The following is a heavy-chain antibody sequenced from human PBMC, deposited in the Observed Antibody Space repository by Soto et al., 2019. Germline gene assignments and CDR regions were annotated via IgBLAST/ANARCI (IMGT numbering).Heavy chain of an antibody. D-gene: IGHD3-22*01. J-gene: IGHJ4*02. V-gene: IGHV3-30-3*01. CDR1: GFTFSSYA. CDR2: ISYDGSNK. CDR3: ARDRRYYDSSGYPRY. Sequence: GALRLSCAASGFTFSSYAMHWVRQAPGKGLEWVAVISYDGSNKYYADSVKGRFTISRDNSKNTLYLQMNSLRAEDTAVYYCARDRRYYDSSGYPRYWGQGTLVTVSS.